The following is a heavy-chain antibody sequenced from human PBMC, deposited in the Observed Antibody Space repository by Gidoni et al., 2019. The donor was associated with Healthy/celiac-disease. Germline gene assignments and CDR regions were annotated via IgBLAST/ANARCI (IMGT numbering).Heavy chain of an antibody. J-gene: IGHJ4*02. V-gene: IGHV4-34*01. CDR2: INHSGST. D-gene: IGHD1-26*01. CDR3: ARGVGY. Sequence: QVQPQQCVAVLLKPSETLSPTCAVYGGSFSGYYRSWIRPPPGKGLEWIGEINHSGSTNYNPSLKSRVTISVDTSKTQFSLKLSSVTAADTAVYYCARGVGYWGQGTLVTVSS. CDR1: GGSFSGYY.